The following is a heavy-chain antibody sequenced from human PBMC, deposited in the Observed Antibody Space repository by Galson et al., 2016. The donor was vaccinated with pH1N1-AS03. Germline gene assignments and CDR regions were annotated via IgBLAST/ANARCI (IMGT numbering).Heavy chain of an antibody. CDR3: AKDSYNKADC. V-gene: IGHV3-7*03. CDR2: INQDGSHK. D-gene: IGHD5-24*01. Sequence: SLRLSCAASEITFSSSWMSWVRQAPGKGLEWVANINQDGSHKDYVDSLKGRFTISRDNAKRSLSLQMNSLRAEDTAVYYCAKDSYNKADCWGQGTLVTGSS. J-gene: IGHJ4*02. CDR1: EITFSSSW.